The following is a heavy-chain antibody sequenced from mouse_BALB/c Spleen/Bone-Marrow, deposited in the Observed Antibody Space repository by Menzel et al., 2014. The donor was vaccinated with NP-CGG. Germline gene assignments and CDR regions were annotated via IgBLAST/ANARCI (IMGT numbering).Heavy chain of an antibody. CDR2: IRNKANGYTT. CDR1: GFTFXDYY. Sequence: EVKVVESGGGLVQPGGSLRPSCAPSGFTFXDYYMSWVRQPPGKALEWLGFIRNKANGYTTEYSASVKGRFTISRDNSQSILYLQMNTLRAEDSATYYCAREIINDYHWYFDVWGAGTTVTVSS. J-gene: IGHJ1*01. V-gene: IGHV7-3*02. D-gene: IGHD2-4*01. CDR3: AREIINDYHWYFDV.